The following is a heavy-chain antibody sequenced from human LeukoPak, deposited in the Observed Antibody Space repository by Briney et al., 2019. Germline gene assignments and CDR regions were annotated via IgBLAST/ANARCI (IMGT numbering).Heavy chain of an antibody. D-gene: IGHD3-9*01. V-gene: IGHV1-2*02. J-gene: IGHJ3*01. CDR2: FNPDSGVS. CDR3: ARMYYDPLTGDSRAAFDL. CDR1: GYRFTANY. Sequence: GASVKISCKVSGYRFTANYMHWVRQAPGQGPEWMGWFNPDSGVSSYAPKFQGRVTMTRDTSISTAYMELSSLTSDDTAVYYCARMYYDPLTGDSRAAFDLWGQGTVVTVSA.